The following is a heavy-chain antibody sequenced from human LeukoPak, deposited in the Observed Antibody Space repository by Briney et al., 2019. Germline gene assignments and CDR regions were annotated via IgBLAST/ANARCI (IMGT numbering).Heavy chain of an antibody. CDR1: GFTSSSYA. D-gene: IGHD3-22*01. V-gene: IGHV3-23*01. CDR3: AKVSGTRYYYDSSGAADY. CDR2: ISGSGGST. J-gene: IGHJ4*02. Sequence: GGSLRLSCAASGFTSSSYAMSWVRQAPGKGLEWVSAISGSGGSTYYADSVKGRFTISRDNSKNTLYLQMNSLRAEDTAVYYCAKVSGTRYYYDSSGAADYWGQGTLVTVSS.